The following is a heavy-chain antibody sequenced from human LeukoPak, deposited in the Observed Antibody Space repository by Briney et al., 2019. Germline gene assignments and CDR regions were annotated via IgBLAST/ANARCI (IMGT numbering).Heavy chain of an antibody. CDR1: GFTFSGYA. Sequence: PGGSLRLSCAASGFTFSGYAMHWLRQAPGKGLEYVSAIRTNGVATHYANSVKGRFTISRDNSKNTLYLQMNSLRAEDTAVYYCAKVQITMVRGVITHFDYWGQGTLVTVSS. CDR2: IRTNGVAT. V-gene: IGHV3-64*01. CDR3: AKVQITMVRGVITHFDY. J-gene: IGHJ4*02. D-gene: IGHD3-10*01.